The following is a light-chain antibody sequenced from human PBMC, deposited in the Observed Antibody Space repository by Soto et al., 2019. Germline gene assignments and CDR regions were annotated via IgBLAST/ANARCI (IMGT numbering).Light chain of an antibody. CDR1: ASDVGGYNY. Sequence: QSVVTQPASVSGSPGQSITISCTGTASDVGGYNYVSWYQQHPGKAPKLMIHAVSNRPSGISSRFSGSKSGNTASLTISGLQSEDEADYFCCSYTSRTTYVFGTGTKVPS. CDR3: CSYTSRTTYV. J-gene: IGLJ1*01. V-gene: IGLV2-14*01. CDR2: AVS.